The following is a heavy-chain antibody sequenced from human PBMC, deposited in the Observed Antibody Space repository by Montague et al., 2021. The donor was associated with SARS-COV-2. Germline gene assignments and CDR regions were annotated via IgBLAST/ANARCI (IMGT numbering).Heavy chain of an antibody. CDR3: VRDTGSAQAGFDA. Sequence: CAISGDSVWSNTAAWNWIRQSPSGGLHWLGRTNYRSKWTSDYATSVEGRISIDPDTSKNQFFLHLRSVTPEDTGVYYCVRDTGSAQAGFDAWGQGTLVTVSS. D-gene: IGHD4-17*01. J-gene: IGHJ4*02. CDR1: GDSVWSNTAA. V-gene: IGHV6-1*01. CDR2: TNYRSKWTS.